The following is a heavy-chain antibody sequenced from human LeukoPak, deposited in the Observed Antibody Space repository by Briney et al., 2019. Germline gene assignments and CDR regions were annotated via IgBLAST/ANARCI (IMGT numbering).Heavy chain of an antibody. J-gene: IGHJ5*02. CDR1: GGTFSSYD. CDR3: ARHSSWYAENWFDP. CDR2: IIPILGIA. D-gene: IGHD6-13*01. V-gene: IGHV1-69*04. Sequence: ASVKVSCKASGGTFSSYDISWVRQAPGQGLEWMGRIIPILGIANYAQKFQGRVTITADKSTSTAYMELSSLRSEDTAVYYCARHSSWYAENWFDPWGQGTLVTVSS.